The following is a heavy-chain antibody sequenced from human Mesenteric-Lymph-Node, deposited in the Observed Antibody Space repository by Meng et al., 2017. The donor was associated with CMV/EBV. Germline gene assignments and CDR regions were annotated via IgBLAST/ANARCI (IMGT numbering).Heavy chain of an antibody. D-gene: IGHD3-9*01. Sequence: GSFSASSWSWIRQPPGKGLEWIGEINHSGSPSYHPSLKSRVPISVDTSNNQFSLKLSSVTAADTAVYYCARGGRYYDILTAPAPFDYWGQGTLVTVSS. J-gene: IGHJ4*02. CDR3: ARGGRYYDILTAPAPFDY. CDR2: INHSGSP. V-gene: IGHV4-34*01. CDR1: GSFSASS.